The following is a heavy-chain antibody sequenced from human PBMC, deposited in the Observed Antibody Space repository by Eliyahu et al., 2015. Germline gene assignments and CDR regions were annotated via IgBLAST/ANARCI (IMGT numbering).Heavy chain of an antibody. CDR2: ISGSGGST. V-gene: IGHV3-23*04. Sequence: EVQLVESGGGLVQPGGSLRLSCAAXGFXFSSYAMXWVRQAPGKGLEWVSAISGSGGSTYYADSVKGRFTISRDNSKNTLYLQMNSLRAEDTAVYYCAKGRAIFGVIDESGGYWGQGTLVTVSS. CDR3: AKGRAIFGVIDESGGY. J-gene: IGHJ4*02. D-gene: IGHD3-10*01. CDR1: GFXFSSYA.